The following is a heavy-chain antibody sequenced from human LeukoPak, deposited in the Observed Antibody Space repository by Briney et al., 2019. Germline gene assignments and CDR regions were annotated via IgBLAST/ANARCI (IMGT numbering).Heavy chain of an antibody. Sequence: GGSLRLSCAASGLTFSSYAMSWVRQAPGKGLEWVSVISGSGGNTYYADSVKGRFTISRDNSKNTLYLQMNSLRAEDTAVYYCAKLEQWLAHFDYWGQGTLVTVSS. CDR3: AKLEQWLAHFDY. CDR1: GLTFSSYA. D-gene: IGHD6-19*01. J-gene: IGHJ4*02. CDR2: ISGSGGNT. V-gene: IGHV3-23*01.